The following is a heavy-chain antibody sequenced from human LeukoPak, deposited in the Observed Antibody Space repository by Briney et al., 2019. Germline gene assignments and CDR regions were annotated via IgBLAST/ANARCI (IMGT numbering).Heavy chain of an antibody. Sequence: GGSLRLSCAASGFTVSSNYMSWVRQAPGKGLEWVSYISSSGSTIYYADSVKGRFTISRDNAKNSLYLQMNSLRAEDTAVYYCAREAAGYSSGWYDLGYYYYYYMDVWGKGTTVTISS. J-gene: IGHJ6*03. V-gene: IGHV3-11*04. CDR2: ISSSGSTI. D-gene: IGHD6-19*01. CDR3: AREAAGYSSGWYDLGYYYYYYMDV. CDR1: GFTVSSNY.